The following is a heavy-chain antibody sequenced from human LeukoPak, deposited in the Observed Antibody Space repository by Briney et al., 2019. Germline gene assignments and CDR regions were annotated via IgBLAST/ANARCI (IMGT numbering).Heavy chain of an antibody. Sequence: PGGSLRLSCAASGFTFSSYAMSWVRQAPGTGLEWVSSIGGSGGITYYADSVEGRFTISRDNSKNTLYLQMNSLRAEDTAIYYCAKDTSFGDYSDDYWGQGTLVTVSS. J-gene: IGHJ4*02. CDR2: IGGSGGIT. D-gene: IGHD4-17*01. V-gene: IGHV3-23*01. CDR1: GFTFSSYA. CDR3: AKDTSFGDYSDDY.